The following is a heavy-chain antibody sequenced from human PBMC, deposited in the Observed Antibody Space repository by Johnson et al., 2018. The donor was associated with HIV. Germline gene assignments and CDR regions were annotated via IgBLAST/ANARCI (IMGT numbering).Heavy chain of an antibody. D-gene: IGHD2-2*01. J-gene: IGHJ3*02. Sequence: VQLVESGGGLVQPGGSLRLSCAASGFTFRNYDMHWVRQATGKRLEWVSGIDTAGNTYYLGSVKGRFTISRENAKNSLYLQLNSLRAGDTAVYYCAKDGAMAFDIWGQGTLVTVSS. CDR2: IDTAGNT. CDR3: AKDGAMAFDI. V-gene: IGHV3-13*01. CDR1: GFTFRNYD.